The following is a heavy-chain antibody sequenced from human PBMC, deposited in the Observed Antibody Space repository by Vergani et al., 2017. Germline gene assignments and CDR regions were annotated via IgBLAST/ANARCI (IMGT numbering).Heavy chain of an antibody. CDR2: IDWDDDK. CDR1: GFSLSTSGMC. V-gene: IGHV2-70*15. J-gene: IGHJ5*01. CDR3: AQIGNSGCYHWFDP. D-gene: IGHD1-26*01. Sequence: QVTLRESGPALVKPTQTLTLTCTFSGFSLSTSGMCVSWIRQPPGKALEWLARIDWDDDKYYSTSLKTRLTISKDTSKNQVVLTMTNMNPVDTATYYCAQIGNSGCYHWFDPWGQGTLVTVSS.